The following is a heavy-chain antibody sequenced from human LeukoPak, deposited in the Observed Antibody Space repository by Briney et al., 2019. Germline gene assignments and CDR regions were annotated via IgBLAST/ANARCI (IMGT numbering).Heavy chain of an antibody. V-gene: IGHV4-39*01. Sequence: SETLSLTCAVSGGSISTSNSYWGWIRRPPGKGLEWVGSIYYSGNTYYNPSLKSRDTISVDTSKNQFSLILTSVTAADTAVYYCARQTGAGLFILPGGQGTLVTVSS. CDR3: ARQTGAGLFILP. CDR2: IYYSGNT. J-gene: IGHJ4*02. D-gene: IGHD3-3*01. CDR1: GGSISTSNSY.